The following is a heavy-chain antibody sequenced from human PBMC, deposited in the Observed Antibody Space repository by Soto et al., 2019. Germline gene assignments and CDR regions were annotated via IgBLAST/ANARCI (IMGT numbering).Heavy chain of an antibody. J-gene: IGHJ5*02. CDR1: GYTFTSYG. V-gene: IGHV1-18*01. CDR2: INPYNGNT. CDR3: ARDPVGGNWFDP. Sequence: QVQLVQSGDEVKKHGASVKVSCKASGYTFTSYGISWVRQAPGQGLGWMGWINPYNGNTNYAQKLQGRVTMTTDTSTSTAYMELRSLRSDDTAVYYCARDPVGGNWFDPWGQGTLVTVSS. D-gene: IGHD1-26*01.